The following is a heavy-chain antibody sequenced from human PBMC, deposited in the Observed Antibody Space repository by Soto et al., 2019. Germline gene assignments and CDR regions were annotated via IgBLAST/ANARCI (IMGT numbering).Heavy chain of an antibody. J-gene: IGHJ4*02. V-gene: IGHV5-10-1*01. CDR1: GYSFTSYW. CDR3: ARHRRYYYDSSGYLDY. Sequence: ESLKISCKGSGYSFTSYWISWVRQMPGKGLEWMGRIDPSDSYTNYSPSFQGHVTISADKSISTAYLQWSSLKASDTAMYYCARHRRYYYDSSGYLDYWGQGTLVTVSS. D-gene: IGHD3-22*01. CDR2: IDPSDSYT.